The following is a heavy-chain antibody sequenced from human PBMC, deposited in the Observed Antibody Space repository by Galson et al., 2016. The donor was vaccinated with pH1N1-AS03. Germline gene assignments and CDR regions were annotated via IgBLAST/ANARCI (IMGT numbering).Heavy chain of an antibody. J-gene: IGHJ4*02. CDR1: GFTFTSYS. Sequence: SLRLSCAASGFTFTSYSMNWVRQAPGKGLEWVSYISSSSRIMFYADTVKGRFTVSRDNAKNSLYLQMNSLRAEDTAVYYCAREVDPYPGETPGWGYWGPGTRVSVSS. CDR2: ISSSSRIM. CDR3: AREVDPYPGETPGWGY. D-gene: IGHD3-16*01. V-gene: IGHV3-48*04.